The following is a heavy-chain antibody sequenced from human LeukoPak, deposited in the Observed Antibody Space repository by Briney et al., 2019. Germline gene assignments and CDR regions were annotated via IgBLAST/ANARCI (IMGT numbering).Heavy chain of an antibody. CDR1: GFTFSSYS. J-gene: IGHJ4*02. Sequence: PGGSLRLSCAASGFTFSSYSMNWVRQAPGKGLEWASYISSSSSTIYYADSVKGRFTISRDNAKNSLYLQMNSLRAEDTAVYYCVSSSWYEFGYWGQGTLVTVSS. V-gene: IGHV3-48*01. CDR2: ISSSSSTI. CDR3: VSSSWYEFGY. D-gene: IGHD6-13*01.